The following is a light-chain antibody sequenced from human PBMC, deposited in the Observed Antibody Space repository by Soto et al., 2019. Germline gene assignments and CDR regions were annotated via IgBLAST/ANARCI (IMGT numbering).Light chain of an antibody. Sequence: DIQMTQSPSTLSASVGDRVTITCRASQSISSWLAWYQRKPGKAPKLLIYKASSLESGVPSRFSGSGSGTEFTLTSSSLQPDDVASYYCQQYNSWYTFGQGTKLEIK. CDR2: KAS. CDR3: QQYNSWYT. V-gene: IGKV1-5*03. J-gene: IGKJ2*01. CDR1: QSISSW.